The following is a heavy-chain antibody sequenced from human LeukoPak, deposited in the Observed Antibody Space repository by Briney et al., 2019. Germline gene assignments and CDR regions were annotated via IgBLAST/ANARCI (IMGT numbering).Heavy chain of an antibody. CDR3: ARETHWGSYRYFDY. CDR2: IIPIFGTA. Sequence: VKVSCKASGGTFSSYAISWVRQAPGQGLEWMGRIIPIFGTANYAQKFQGRVTITTDESTSTAYMELSSLRSEDTAVYYCARETHWGSYRYFDYWGQGTLVTVSS. J-gene: IGHJ4*02. D-gene: IGHD3-16*02. V-gene: IGHV1-69*13. CDR1: GGTFSSYA.